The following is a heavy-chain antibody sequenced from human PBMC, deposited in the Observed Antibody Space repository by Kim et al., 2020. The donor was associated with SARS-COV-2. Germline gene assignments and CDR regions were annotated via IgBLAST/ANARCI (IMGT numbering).Heavy chain of an antibody. CDR3: ARGGASSKWFDP. V-gene: IGHV4-4*07. Sequence: SETLSLTCSVSGGPITSDYWSWLRQPAGKGLEWIGRIDISGSTENNPSLKSRLTMSADTSKNQLSLKLSSVTAADTAVYYCARGGASSKWFDPWGQGIRVTVSS. D-gene: IGHD4-4*01. J-gene: IGHJ5*02. CDR2: IDISGST. CDR1: GGPITSDY.